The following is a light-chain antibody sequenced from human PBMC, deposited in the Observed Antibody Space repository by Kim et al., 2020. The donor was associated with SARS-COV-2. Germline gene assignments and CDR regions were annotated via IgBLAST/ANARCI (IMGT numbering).Light chain of an antibody. CDR1: NLGNKY. CDR2: QDT. J-gene: IGLJ2*01. CDR3: QAWDRTTVV. Sequence: SYELTQPPSVSVSPGQTASITCSGDNLGNKYVSWYQQRPGQSPVLVMYQDTKRPSGIPERFSGSNSGNTATLTISGTQAVDEADYYCQAWDRTTVVFGGGTKLTVL. V-gene: IGLV3-1*01.